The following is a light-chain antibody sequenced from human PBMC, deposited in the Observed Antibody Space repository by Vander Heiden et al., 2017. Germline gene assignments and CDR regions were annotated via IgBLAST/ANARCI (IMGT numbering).Light chain of an antibody. Sequence: SYVLTQPPSVSVAPGQTAKITCGGNNIGTKTAPWYQQRPGQAPVLVIYDDSDRPSGIPERFSGSNSGNAATLTISRVEAGDEADYYCQVWDSTTDHHVFATGTKVTVL. CDR1: NIGTKT. CDR3: QVWDSTTDHHV. J-gene: IGLJ1*01. V-gene: IGLV3-21*02. CDR2: DDS.